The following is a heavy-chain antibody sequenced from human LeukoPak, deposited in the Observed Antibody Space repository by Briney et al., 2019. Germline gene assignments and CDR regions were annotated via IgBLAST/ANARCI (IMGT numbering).Heavy chain of an antibody. Sequence: PGGSLRLSCAASGFTFSSYWMSWVRQAPGKGLEWVANIKQDGSEKYYVDSVKGRFTISRDDSKNTLYLHISSLRTEDTAVYFCARDNAARNMGNAFDLWGQGTLVTVSS. CDR1: GFTFSSYW. CDR2: IKQDGSEK. V-gene: IGHV3-7*01. J-gene: IGHJ4*02. D-gene: IGHD1-26*01. CDR3: ARDNAARNMGNAFDL.